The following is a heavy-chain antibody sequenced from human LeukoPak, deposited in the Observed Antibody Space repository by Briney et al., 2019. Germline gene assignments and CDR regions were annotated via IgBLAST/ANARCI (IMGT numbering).Heavy chain of an antibody. CDR1: GFTVSSNY. CDR2: IYSGGST. V-gene: IGHV3-53*01. Sequence: TGGSLRLSCAASGFTVSSNYMSWVRQAPGKGLEWVSVIYSGGSTYYADSVKGRFTISRDNSKNTLYLQMNSLRAGDTAVYYCARASYCSSTSCYRFDYWGQGTLVTVSS. CDR3: ARASYCSSTSCYRFDY. D-gene: IGHD2-2*01. J-gene: IGHJ4*02.